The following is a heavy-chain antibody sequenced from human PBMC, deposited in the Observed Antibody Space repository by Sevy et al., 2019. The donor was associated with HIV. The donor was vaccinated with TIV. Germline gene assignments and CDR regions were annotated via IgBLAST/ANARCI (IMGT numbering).Heavy chain of an antibody. Sequence: ASVKVSCKASGYTFTSYGISWVRQAPGQGLEWMGWISAYNGNTNYAQKLQGRVTMTTDTSTSTAYMELRSLRSDDTAVYYCARGMTYYYDSSGYLYWGQGTLVTASS. CDR3: ARGMTYYYDSSGYLY. D-gene: IGHD3-22*01. CDR1: GYTFTSYG. V-gene: IGHV1-18*01. CDR2: ISAYNGNT. J-gene: IGHJ4*02.